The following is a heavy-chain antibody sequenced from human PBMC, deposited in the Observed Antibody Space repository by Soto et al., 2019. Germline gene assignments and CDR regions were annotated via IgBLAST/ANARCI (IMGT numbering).Heavy chain of an antibody. D-gene: IGHD3-22*01. CDR1: GGSINSRSYS. V-gene: IGHV4-39*01. CDR2: IYHTGNA. CDR3: ARDYFDSSDYTTNWFDP. J-gene: IGHJ5*02. Sequence: PSETLSLTCSVSGGSINSRSYSWGWIRQPPGEGLEWIGSIYHTGNAYYNPSLKSRVTIFVDTSKNQFSLKLTSVTAADTALYYCARDYFDSSDYTTNWFDPWGQGNLVTVS.